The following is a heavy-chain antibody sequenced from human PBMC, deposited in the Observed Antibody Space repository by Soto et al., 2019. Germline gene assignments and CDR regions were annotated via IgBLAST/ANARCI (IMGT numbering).Heavy chain of an antibody. J-gene: IGHJ6*02. CDR2: IYYSGST. Sequence: PSETLSLTCTVSGGSISSSSYYWGWIRQSPGKGLEWIGSIYYSGSTYYNPSLKSRVTISVDTSKNQFSLKLSSVTAADTAVYYCARHTQKAVAASYGMDVWGQGTPVTVSS. CDR1: GGSISSSSYY. D-gene: IGHD6-19*01. CDR3: ARHTQKAVAASYGMDV. V-gene: IGHV4-39*01.